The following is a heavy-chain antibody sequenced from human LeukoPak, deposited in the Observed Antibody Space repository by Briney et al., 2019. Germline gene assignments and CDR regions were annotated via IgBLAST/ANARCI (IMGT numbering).Heavy chain of an antibody. V-gene: IGHV1-2*02. CDR3: ARGRFRSYYGSGSYCYFDY. Sequence: GASVKVSCKASGYTFTGYYMHWVRQAPGQGLEWMGWINPNSGGTNYAQKFQGRVTMTRDTSISTAYMELSRLRSDDTAVYYCARGRFRSYYGSGSYCYFDYWGQGTLVTVSS. CDR1: GYTFTGYY. D-gene: IGHD3-10*01. CDR2: INPNSGGT. J-gene: IGHJ4*02.